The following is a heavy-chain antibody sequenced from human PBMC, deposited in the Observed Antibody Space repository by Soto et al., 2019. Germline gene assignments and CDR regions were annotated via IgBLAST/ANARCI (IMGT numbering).Heavy chain of an antibody. D-gene: IGHD6-19*01. CDR1: GGSISSYY. J-gene: IGHJ4*02. CDR2: IYYSGST. V-gene: IGHV4-59*01. CDR3: ARDRSGWYYFDY. Sequence: SETLSLTCTVSGGSISSYYWSLIRQPPGKGLEWIGYIYYSGSTNYNPSLKSRVTISVDTSKNQFSLKLSSVTAADTAVYYCARDRSGWYYFDYWGQGTLVTVSS.